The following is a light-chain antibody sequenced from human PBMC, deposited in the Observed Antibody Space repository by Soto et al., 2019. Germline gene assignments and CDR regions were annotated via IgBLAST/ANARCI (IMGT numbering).Light chain of an antibody. V-gene: IGKV3-15*01. CDR2: GAS. CDR3: QQYNSWPRGT. J-gene: IGKJ1*01. Sequence: IVMTQSPATLSVSPGERATLSCRASQSVSSNLAWYQQKPGQAPRLLIYGASTRATGIPARFSGTGSGTEFTLTISSLQSEDFAVYYCQQYNSWPRGTFGQGTRGEIK. CDR1: QSVSSN.